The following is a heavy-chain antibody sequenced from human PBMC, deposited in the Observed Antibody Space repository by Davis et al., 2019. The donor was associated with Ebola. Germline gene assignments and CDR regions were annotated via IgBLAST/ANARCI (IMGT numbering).Heavy chain of an antibody. J-gene: IGHJ2*01. CDR3: ARLYGPGHYLNWYFNL. V-gene: IGHV5-51*01. CDR1: GYSFTSYW. D-gene: IGHD3-10*01. CDR2: IYPGASDT. Sequence: SCKGSGYSFTSYWIGWVRQMPGKGLEWMGIIYPGASDTRYSPSFQGQVTIPADKSISTAYLQWSSLKASDTAVYYCARLYGPGHYLNWYFNLWGRGTLVTVSS.